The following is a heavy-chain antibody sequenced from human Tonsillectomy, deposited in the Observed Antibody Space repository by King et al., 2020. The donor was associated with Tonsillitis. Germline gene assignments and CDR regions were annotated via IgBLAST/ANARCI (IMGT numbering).Heavy chain of an antibody. CDR2: ISPDGSVT. D-gene: IGHD2-21*02. CDR3: ARVGDWDWYFDL. CDR1: EFTLRSYW. Sequence: VQLVESGGGVVQPGGALRLSCAASEFTLRSYWMHWVRQAPGEGLVWVSRISPDGSVTGYAGSVKGRFTISRDNAKDTLYLQMNSLRPEDTAVYYCARVGDWDWYFDLGGRGTLVTVSS. J-gene: IGHJ2*01. V-gene: IGHV3-74*01.